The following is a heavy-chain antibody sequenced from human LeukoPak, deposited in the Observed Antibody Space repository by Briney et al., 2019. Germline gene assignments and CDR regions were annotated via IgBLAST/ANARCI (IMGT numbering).Heavy chain of an antibody. CDR1: GGSISNYF. CDR2: IYSSGST. D-gene: IGHD7-27*01. Sequence: PSETLSLTCSVSGGSISNYFWTWIRQSPGKGLEWIGYIYSSGSTYYNPSLKSRVTISVDTSKNRFSLKLSTVTAAHTAVYYCARRPTGDPKFDYWGQGTLVTVSS. CDR3: ARRPTGDPKFDY. J-gene: IGHJ4*02. V-gene: IGHV4-59*08.